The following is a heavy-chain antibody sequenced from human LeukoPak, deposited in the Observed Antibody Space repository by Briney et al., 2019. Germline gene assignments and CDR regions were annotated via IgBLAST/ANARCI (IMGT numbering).Heavy chain of an antibody. V-gene: IGHV1-69*13. CDR1: GGTFSSYA. CDR3: ARDSRFCGGDCYGRDAFDT. CDR2: IIPIFGTA. D-gene: IGHD2-21*02. J-gene: IGHJ3*02. Sequence: GASVKVSCKASGGTFSSYAISWVRQAPGQGLEWMGGIIPIFGTANYAQKFQGRVTITADESTSTAYMELSSLRSEDTAVYYCARDSRFCGGDCYGRDAFDTWGQGTMVTVSS.